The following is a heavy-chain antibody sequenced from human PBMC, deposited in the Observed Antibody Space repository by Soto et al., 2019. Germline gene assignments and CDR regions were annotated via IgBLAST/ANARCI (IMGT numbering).Heavy chain of an antibody. J-gene: IGHJ4*02. D-gene: IGHD6-25*01. CDR2: IRSKANSYAT. CDR1: GFTFSGSA. V-gene: IGHV3-73*01. Sequence: GGSLRLSCAASGFTFSGSAMHWVRQASGKGLEWVGRIRSKANSYATAYAASVKGRFTISRDDSKNTLYLQMDNLRVEDTAVYFCVKGTRPIPNVSGLIYGRYWGQGTPVTVSS. CDR3: VKGTRPIPNVSGLIYGRY.